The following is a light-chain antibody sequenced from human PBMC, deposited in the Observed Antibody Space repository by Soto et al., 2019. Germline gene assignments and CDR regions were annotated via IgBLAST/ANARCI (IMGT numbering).Light chain of an antibody. CDR1: QSVSSSY. V-gene: IGKV3-15*01. CDR3: QQYNNWPRT. J-gene: IGKJ1*01. CDR2: GAS. Sequence: IVLTQSAGTLSLSPGERATLSCRASQSVSSSYLAWYQQKPGQAPRLLIYGASTRATGIPARFSGSGSGTEFTLTISSLQSEDFAVYYCQQYNNWPRTFGQGTKVDI.